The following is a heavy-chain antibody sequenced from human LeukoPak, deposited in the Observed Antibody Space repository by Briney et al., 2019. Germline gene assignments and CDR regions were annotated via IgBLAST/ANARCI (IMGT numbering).Heavy chain of an antibody. D-gene: IGHD2-2*01. CDR2: ISGNNDNP. J-gene: IGHJ4*02. CDR1: RYTFSNFG. Sequence: ASVKVSCKTSRYTFSNFGINWVRQAPGQGLEWMGWISGNNDNPNYGQKFQGRFTVTTDSSTSTAYMELRNHTFDATPVYYCARDGTSTDDYWGQGTLVTVSS. CDR3: ARDGTSTDDY. V-gene: IGHV1-18*01.